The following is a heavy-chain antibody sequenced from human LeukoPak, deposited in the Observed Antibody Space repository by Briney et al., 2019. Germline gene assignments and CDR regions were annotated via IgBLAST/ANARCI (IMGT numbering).Heavy chain of an antibody. CDR2: IYYSGST. CDR1: GVSISSSSYY. Sequence: SETLSLTCTVSGVSISSSSYYWGWIRQPPGKGLEWIGSIYYSGSTYYNPSLKSRVTISVDTSKSQFSLKLSSVTAADTAVYYCARGMLAAAGASDIWGQGTMVTVSS. CDR3: ARGMLAAAGASDI. J-gene: IGHJ3*02. D-gene: IGHD6-13*01. V-gene: IGHV4-39*07.